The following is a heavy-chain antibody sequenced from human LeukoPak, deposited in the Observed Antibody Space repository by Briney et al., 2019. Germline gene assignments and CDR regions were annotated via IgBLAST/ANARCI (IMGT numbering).Heavy chain of an antibody. D-gene: IGHD5-18*01. CDR2: MHSSGST. CDR1: GGSISSHQ. CDR3: ARLPGYSSGVGHFDY. J-gene: IGHJ4*02. V-gene: IGHV4-59*08. Sequence: SETLSLTCTVSGGSISSHQWSWLRQPPGKGLEWIGNMHSSGSTKYNPSIKSRVTISVDTSKNQFSLKLSSVTAADTALYYCARLPGYSSGVGHFDYWGQGTLATVSS.